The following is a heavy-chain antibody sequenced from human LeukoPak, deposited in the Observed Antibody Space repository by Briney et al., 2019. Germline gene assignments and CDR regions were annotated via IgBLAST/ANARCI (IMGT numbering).Heavy chain of an antibody. J-gene: IGHJ1*01. V-gene: IGHV1-46*01. Sequence: ASVKVSCKASGYTFTYYYMHWVRQAPGQGLEWMGIINPSSGSTSYAQKFQGRVTMTRDTSTSTVYMDVSSLRSDDTAVYYCATLAASDAEYFQHWGQGTLVTVSS. CDR1: GYTFTYYY. CDR3: ATLAASDAEYFQH. D-gene: IGHD6-6*01. CDR2: INPSSGST.